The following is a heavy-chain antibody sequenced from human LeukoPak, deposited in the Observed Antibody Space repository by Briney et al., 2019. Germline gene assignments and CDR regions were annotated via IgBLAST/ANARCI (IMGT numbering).Heavy chain of an antibody. D-gene: IGHD1-26*01. CDR2: ISYDGSNK. CDR1: GFTFSSYG. Sequence: GRSLRLSCAASGFTFSSYGMHWVRQAPGKGLEWVAVISYDGSNKYYADSVKGRFTISRDNSKNTLYLQMNSLRAEDTAVYYCAKDPRRYSGSYYALSYFDYWGQGTLVTVSS. V-gene: IGHV3-30*18. J-gene: IGHJ4*02. CDR3: AKDPRRYSGSYYALSYFDY.